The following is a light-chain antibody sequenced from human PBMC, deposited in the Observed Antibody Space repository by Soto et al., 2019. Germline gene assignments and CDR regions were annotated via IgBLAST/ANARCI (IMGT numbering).Light chain of an antibody. CDR3: QQSSSTPNT. J-gene: IGKJ2*01. CDR1: QSIGTS. CDR2: AAS. V-gene: IGKV1-39*01. Sequence: DIQMTQSPSSLSASVGDRVTITCRASQSIGTSLNWYQQRPGKAPNLLIYAASSLQSGVPSRFSGSGSGTDFTLTINSLQPEDFASYYCQQSSSTPNTFGQGTKLEIK.